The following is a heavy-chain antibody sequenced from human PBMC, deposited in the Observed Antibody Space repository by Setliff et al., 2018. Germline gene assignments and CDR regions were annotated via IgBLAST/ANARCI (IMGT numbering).Heavy chain of an antibody. V-gene: IGHV4-34*01. Sequence: PSETLSLTCAAYGGTFSDYHWTWIRQSPEKGLEWIGEINHSGSTTSNPSLKSRVAISVHMSKNQISLDLTSVTAADTGVYYCARGLRSSGPYAEGWYYFDFWGQGILVTVSS. CDR2: INHSGST. CDR3: ARGLRSSGPYAEGWYYFDF. D-gene: IGHD1-26*01. CDR1: GGTFSDYH. J-gene: IGHJ4*02.